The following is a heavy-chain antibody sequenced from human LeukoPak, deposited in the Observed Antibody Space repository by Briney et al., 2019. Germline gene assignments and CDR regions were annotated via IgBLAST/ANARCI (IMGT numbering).Heavy chain of an antibody. CDR2: IYYSGST. D-gene: IGHD3-22*01. J-gene: IGHJ4*02. CDR1: GGSISSYY. V-gene: IGHV4-59*08. Sequence: SETLSLTCTVSGGSISSYYWSWIRQPPGKGLEWIGYIYYSGSTNYNPSLKSRVTISVDTSKNQFSLKLSSVTAADTAVYYYAGTYYYDSSFDYWGQGTLVTVSS. CDR3: AGTYYYDSSFDY.